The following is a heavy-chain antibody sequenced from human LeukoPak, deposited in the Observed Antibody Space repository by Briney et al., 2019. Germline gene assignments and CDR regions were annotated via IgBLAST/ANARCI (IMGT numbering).Heavy chain of an antibody. Sequence: GGSLRLSCAASGFTFSSYGMHWVRQAPGKGLEWVAFIRYDGSNKYYADSVKGRFTISRDNSKNTLYLQMNSLRAEDTAVYYCAKDEARYGSGSFSDYWGQGTLVTVSS. CDR2: IRYDGSNK. CDR3: AKDEARYGSGSFSDY. V-gene: IGHV3-30*02. J-gene: IGHJ4*02. D-gene: IGHD3-10*01. CDR1: GFTFSSYG.